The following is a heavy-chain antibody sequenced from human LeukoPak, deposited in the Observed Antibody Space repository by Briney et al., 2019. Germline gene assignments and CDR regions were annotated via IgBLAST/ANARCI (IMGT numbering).Heavy chain of an antibody. CDR3: ARDLRHYYDSSGYGGY. CDR2: IIPIFGTA. Sequence: PWASVKVSCKASGGTFSSYAISWVRQAPGQGLEWMGGIIPIFGTANYAQKFQGRVTITADESTSTAYMELSSLRSEDTAVYYCARDLRHYYDSSGYGGYWGQGTLVTVSS. D-gene: IGHD3-22*01. V-gene: IGHV1-69*13. CDR1: GGTFSSYA. J-gene: IGHJ4*02.